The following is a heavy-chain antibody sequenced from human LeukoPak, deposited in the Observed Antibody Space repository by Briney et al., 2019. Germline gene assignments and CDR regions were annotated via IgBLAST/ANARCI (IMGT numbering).Heavy chain of an antibody. D-gene: IGHD3-9*01. CDR1: GFPFSNYG. CDR3: ANGKDVIRYFDWLPMALDY. Sequence: GGSLRLSCAASGFPFSNYGMHWVRQAPGKGLDWVAFIRYDESNKYYADSVKGRFTIPRDNSKNTLYLQMNSLRPEDTAVYYCANGKDVIRYFDWLPMALDYWGQGTLVTVSS. J-gene: IGHJ4*02. CDR2: IRYDESNK. V-gene: IGHV3-30*02.